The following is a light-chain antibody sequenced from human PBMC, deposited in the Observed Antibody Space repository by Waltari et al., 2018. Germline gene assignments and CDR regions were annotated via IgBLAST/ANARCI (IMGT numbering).Light chain of an antibody. CDR1: SRHVGVYPL. CDR3: CSYAGDSTLI. CDR2: DGN. V-gene: IGLV2-23*01. Sequence: QSALTQPASVSGSPGQSITISCTGTSRHVGVYPLVSWYQQHPGKAPHLIFYDGNKRPPGISHRFSGSKSGNTASLTISGLQADDESDYYCCSYAGDSTLIFGGGTKLTVL. J-gene: IGLJ2*01.